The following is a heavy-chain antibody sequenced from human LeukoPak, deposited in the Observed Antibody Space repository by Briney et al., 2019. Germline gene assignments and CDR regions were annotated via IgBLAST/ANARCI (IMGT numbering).Heavy chain of an antibody. CDR1: GYTFTGYY. J-gene: IGHJ4*02. CDR2: INPNSGGT. V-gene: IGHV1-2*02. D-gene: IGHD2-2*01. CDR3: ARGRARYCSSTSCYPS. Sequence: ASVKVSCKASGYTFTGYYMHWVRQAPGQGLEWMGWINPNSGGTNYAQKFQGRVTMTRDTSISTAYMELSRLRSDDTAVYYCARGRARYCSSTSCYPSWGQGTLVTVSS.